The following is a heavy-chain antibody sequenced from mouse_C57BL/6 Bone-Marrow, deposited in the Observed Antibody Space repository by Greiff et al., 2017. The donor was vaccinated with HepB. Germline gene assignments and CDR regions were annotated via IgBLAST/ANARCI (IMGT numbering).Heavy chain of an antibody. D-gene: IGHD1-1*02. V-gene: IGHV5-4*01. Sequence: EVQLVESGGGLVKPGGSLKLSCAASGFTFSSYAMSWVRQTPEKRLEWVATISDGGSYTYYPDNVKGRFTISRDNAKNNLYLQMSHLKSEDTAMYYCARDLGSLFAYWGQGTLVTVSA. J-gene: IGHJ3*01. CDR1: GFTFSSYA. CDR3: ARDLGSLFAY. CDR2: ISDGGSYT.